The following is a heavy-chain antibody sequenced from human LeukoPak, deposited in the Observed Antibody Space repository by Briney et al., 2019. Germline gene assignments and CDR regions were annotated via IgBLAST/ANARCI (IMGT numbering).Heavy chain of an antibody. CDR3: AGHVADCGGDCYIPNYFYGMDV. V-gene: IGHV4-59*11. CDR2: IYKSGNN. Sequence: SETLSLTSTVSGGSISGHAWSWIRQTPENGLEWIGYIYKSGNNKSNPSLKGRVTISPDTSRNQLSLKLRSVAAADTAVFYCAGHVADCGGDCYIPNYFYGMDVWGQGTAVTVSS. D-gene: IGHD2-21*02. J-gene: IGHJ6*02. CDR1: GGSISGHA.